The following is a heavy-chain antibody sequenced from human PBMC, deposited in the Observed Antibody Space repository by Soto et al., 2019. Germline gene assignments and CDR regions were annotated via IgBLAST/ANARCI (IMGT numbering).Heavy chain of an antibody. V-gene: IGHV3-30*18. J-gene: IGHJ4*02. D-gene: IGHD2-2*01. Sequence: GGSLRLSCPVSGFTFSRFGMHWVRQAPGKGLEWVALISHDGNVKYYSDSVRGRFTISRDNSRTTLFLQMNSLGPEDTAIYFCAKTIVPAAVRPIDYWGLGTLVTVSS. CDR3: AKTIVPAAVRPIDY. CDR2: ISHDGNVK. CDR1: GFTFSRFG.